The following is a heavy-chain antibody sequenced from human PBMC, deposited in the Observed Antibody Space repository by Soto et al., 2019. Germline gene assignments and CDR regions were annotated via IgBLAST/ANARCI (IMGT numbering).Heavy chain of an antibody. CDR1: GFSFSTYA. V-gene: IGHV3-21*01. J-gene: IGHJ4*02. D-gene: IGHD6-13*01. Sequence: EVQLVESGGGLVKPGGSLRLSCVASGFSFSTYAMSWVRQAPGKGLEWVSSISTSSRNIYYADSLKGRFTISRDNAKNSLYLHMNSLRAGDPDVYYCARHPFSSYWSPFDYWGQGTLVTVSS. CDR3: ARHPFSSYWSPFDY. CDR2: ISTSSRNI.